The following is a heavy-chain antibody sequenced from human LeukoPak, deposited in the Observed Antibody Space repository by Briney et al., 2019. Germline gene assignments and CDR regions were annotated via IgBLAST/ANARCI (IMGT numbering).Heavy chain of an antibody. V-gene: IGHV3-30*02. CDR2: IRYDGSNK. D-gene: IGHD2-2*01. J-gene: IGHJ6*03. Sequence: PGGSLRLSCAASGFTFSSYGMHWVRQAPGKGLEWVAFIRYDGSNKYYADSVKGRFTISRDNSKNTLYLQMNSLRAEDTAVYYCAKQDIVVVPAALYYYMDVWGKGTTVTVSS. CDR1: GFTFSSYG. CDR3: AKQDIVVVPAALYYYMDV.